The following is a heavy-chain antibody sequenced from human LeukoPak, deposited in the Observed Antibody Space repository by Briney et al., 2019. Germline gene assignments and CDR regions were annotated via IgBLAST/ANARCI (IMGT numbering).Heavy chain of an antibody. CDR2: INPSGGST. Sequence: ASVKVSCKASGYTFTSYYMHWVRQAPGQGLEWMGIINPSGGSTSYAQKFQGRVTMTRDTSTSTVYMELSSLRSEDTAVYYCARGYRSLDYGAEGHLDYWGQGTLVTVSS. J-gene: IGHJ4*02. CDR1: GYTFTSYY. CDR3: ARGYRSLDYGAEGHLDY. D-gene: IGHD4-17*01. V-gene: IGHV1-46*01.